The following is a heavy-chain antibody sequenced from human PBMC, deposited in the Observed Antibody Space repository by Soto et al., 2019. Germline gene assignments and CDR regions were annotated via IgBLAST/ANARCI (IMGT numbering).Heavy chain of an antibody. V-gene: IGHV4-34*01. CDR2: INHSGST. D-gene: IGHD3-3*01. CDR1: GGSFSGYY. CDR3: ARGLIWSGYAY. Sequence: SETLSLTCAVYGGSFSGYYWSWIRQPPGKGLEWIGEINHSGSTNYNPSLKSRVTLSVDTSKNQFSLKLSSVTASDTAVYYCARGLIWSGYAYWGKGTMVTASS. J-gene: IGHJ4*02.